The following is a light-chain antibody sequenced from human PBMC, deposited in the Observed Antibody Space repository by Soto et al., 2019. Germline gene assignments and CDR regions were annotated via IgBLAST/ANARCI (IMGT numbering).Light chain of an antibody. CDR1: SSDVGGYNF. J-gene: IGLJ2*01. CDR3: SSYTSNYIVV. V-gene: IGLV2-8*01. CDR2: EVT. Sequence: QSVLTQPPSASGSPGQSVTISCTGTSSDVGGYNFVSWYQHHPGKVPKLMIYEVTKRPSGVPDRFSGSKSGNTASLTVSGLQAEDEAEYYCSSYTSNYIVVLGGGTKVTVL.